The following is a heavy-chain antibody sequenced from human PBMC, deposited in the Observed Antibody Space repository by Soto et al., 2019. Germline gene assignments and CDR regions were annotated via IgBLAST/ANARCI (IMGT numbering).Heavy chain of an antibody. CDR2: IRGSGGRT. J-gene: IGHJ4*02. CDR3: AQAGDYHGSECYFALDY. D-gene: IGHD3-10*01. CDR1: GFTFSTYA. Sequence: EVQLLESGGVLVQPGGSLRLSCAASGFTFSTYAMTWVRQAPGKGLEWVSSIRGSGGRTYYADSVKGRFTISRDNSKNTLYLQTSGLRAEDTAVYYCAQAGDYHGSECYFALDYWGQGTLVPVSS. V-gene: IGHV3-23*01.